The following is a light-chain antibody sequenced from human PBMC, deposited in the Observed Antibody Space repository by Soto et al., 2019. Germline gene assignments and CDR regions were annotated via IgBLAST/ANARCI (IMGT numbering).Light chain of an antibody. J-gene: IGKJ5*01. CDR3: QQRSNWPFIT. V-gene: IGKV3-11*01. CDR1: QSVRSY. CDR2: DAS. Sequence: EIVLTQSPATLSLSPGERATLSCRASQSVRSYLAWYQQKPGQAPRLLIYDASNRATGVPARFSGSGSGTDFTLTISSLEPEDFAVYYCQQRSNWPFITFGQGTRLEIK.